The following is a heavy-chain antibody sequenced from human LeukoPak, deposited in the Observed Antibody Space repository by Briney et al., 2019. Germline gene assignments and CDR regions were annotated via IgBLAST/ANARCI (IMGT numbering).Heavy chain of an antibody. CDR1: GFTFSGYW. CDR3: VRYDVEARRFDY. Sequence: PGGSLRLSCAASGFTFSGYWMHWVRQAPGKGLVWVSRINNEGSGTDYADSVKGRFTISRDNVENTLYLQMNSLSAEDTAMYYCVRYDVEARRFDYWGQGTLVTVSS. D-gene: IGHD1-1*01. CDR2: INNEGSGT. V-gene: IGHV3-74*01. J-gene: IGHJ4*02.